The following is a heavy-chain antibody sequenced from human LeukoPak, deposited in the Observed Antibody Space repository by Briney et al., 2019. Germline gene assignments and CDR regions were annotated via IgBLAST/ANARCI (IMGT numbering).Heavy chain of an antibody. CDR1: GFTFSSYG. CDR3: ARDGWFDP. CDR2: IWYDGSNK. J-gene: IGHJ5*02. Sequence: PGRSLRLSCAVSGFTFSSYGMHCVRQAPGKGLEWVAVIWYDGSNKYYADSVKGRFTISRDNSRNTLYLQMSSLRAEDTAVYYCARDGWFDPWGQGTLVTVSS. V-gene: IGHV3-33*01.